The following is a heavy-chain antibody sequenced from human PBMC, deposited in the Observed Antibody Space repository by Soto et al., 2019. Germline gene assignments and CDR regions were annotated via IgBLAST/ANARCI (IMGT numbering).Heavy chain of an antibody. Sequence: GGSLRLSCVASGFMFTRSTMNWVRQAPGKGLEWVSSITSASDYIFYADSVKGRFTISRDNAKNSLYLQMNSLRAEDTAVYYCARVGTGSSTPLDIWGQGTMVTVSS. J-gene: IGHJ3*02. CDR2: ITSASDYI. V-gene: IGHV3-21*01. D-gene: IGHD3-9*01. CDR1: GFMFTRST. CDR3: ARVGTGSSTPLDI.